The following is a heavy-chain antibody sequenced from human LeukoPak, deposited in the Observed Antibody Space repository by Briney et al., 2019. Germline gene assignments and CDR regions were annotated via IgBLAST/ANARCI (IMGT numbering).Heavy chain of an antibody. CDR3: ASGSLGYRTNGVCRYYYYYYYMDV. Sequence: ASVKVSCKVSGYTLTELSMHWVRQAPGKRLEWMGGFDPEDGETIYAQKFQGRVTMTEDTSTDRAYMELSSLRSEDTAVYYCASGSLGYRTNGVCRYYYYYYYMDVWGKGTTVTVSS. CDR2: FDPEDGET. CDR1: GYTLTELS. V-gene: IGHV1-24*01. J-gene: IGHJ6*03. D-gene: IGHD2-8*01.